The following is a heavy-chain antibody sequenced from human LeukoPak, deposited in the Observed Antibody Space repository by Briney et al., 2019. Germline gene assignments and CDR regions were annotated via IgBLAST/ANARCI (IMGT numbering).Heavy chain of an antibody. CDR1: GFTFSSYA. D-gene: IGHD3-22*01. J-gene: IGHJ4*02. Sequence: GSLRLSCAASGFTFSSYAMSWVRQAPGKGLEWVSTISGRGGNTYYADSVKGRFTISRDNSKNTLYLQMNSLRAEDTAVYYCAKDQLISYYDSSGYVDYWGQGTLVTVSS. CDR2: ISGRGGNT. CDR3: AKDQLISYYDSSGYVDY. V-gene: IGHV3-23*01.